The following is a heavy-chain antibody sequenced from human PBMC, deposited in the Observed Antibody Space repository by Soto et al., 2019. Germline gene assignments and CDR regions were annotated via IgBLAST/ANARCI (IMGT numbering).Heavy chain of an antibody. CDR1: GFTFGTYA. V-gene: IGHV3-23*01. Sequence: GGSLRLSCAASGFTFGTYAMGWVRQAPGKGLEWVSAISGSGGSTYYADSVKGRFTISRDNSKNTLYLQMNSLRAEDTAVYYCAKPQVPRRVHAFDIWGQGTMVTVSS. J-gene: IGHJ3*02. CDR3: AKPQVPRRVHAFDI. CDR2: ISGSGGST.